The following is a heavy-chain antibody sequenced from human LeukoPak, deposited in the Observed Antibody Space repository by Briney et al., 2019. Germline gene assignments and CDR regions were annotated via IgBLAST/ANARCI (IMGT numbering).Heavy chain of an antibody. CDR3: VRYYYDSSGYVRVDP. V-gene: IGHV1-18*01. CDR1: GYTFTSYG. D-gene: IGHD3-22*01. J-gene: IGHJ5*02. CDR2: ISAYNGNT. Sequence: GASVKVSCKASGYTFTSYGISWARQAPGQGLEWMGWISAYNGNTNYAQKLQGRVTMTTDTSTSTAYMELRSLRSDDTAVYYCVRYYYDSSGYVRVDPWGQGTLVTVSS.